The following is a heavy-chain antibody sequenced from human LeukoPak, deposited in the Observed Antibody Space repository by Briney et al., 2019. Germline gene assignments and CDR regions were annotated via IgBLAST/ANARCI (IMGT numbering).Heavy chain of an antibody. V-gene: IGHV4-4*02. D-gene: IGHD3-3*01. CDR3: ASLKGTTIFGVVMDAFDI. CDR1: GGSISSSNW. CDR2: IYHSGST. J-gene: IGHJ3*02. Sequence: PSETLSLTCAVSGGSISSSNWWSCGRQPPGKGLEWIGEIYHSGSTNYNPSLKSRVTISVDKSKNQFSLQLSSVTAAERAVYYCASLKGTTIFGVVMDAFDIWGQGTMVTVSS.